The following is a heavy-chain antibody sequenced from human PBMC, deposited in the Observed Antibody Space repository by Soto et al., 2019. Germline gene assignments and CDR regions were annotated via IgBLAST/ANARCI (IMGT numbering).Heavy chain of an antibody. CDR3: VASALSFDF. CDR2: ISHDGDKE. V-gene: IGHV3-30*09. CDR1: GFTFSTYA. J-gene: IGHJ4*02. D-gene: IGHD3-16*02. Sequence: GGSLRLSCEASGFTFSTYAMHWVRQTPGKGLEWLAVISHDGDKEHISDPVKGRFAISRDNSKNTLYLQISSLKDEDTAVYQCVASALSFDFWGQGTPVTAPQ.